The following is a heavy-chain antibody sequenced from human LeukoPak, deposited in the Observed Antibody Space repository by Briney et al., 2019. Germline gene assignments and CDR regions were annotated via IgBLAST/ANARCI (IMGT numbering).Heavy chain of an antibody. CDR2: IYSGGST. CDR3: ARVLGPTYYDILTGYRGGWFDP. CDR1: GFTVSSNY. D-gene: IGHD3-9*01. V-gene: IGHV3-53*01. Sequence: GGSLRLSCAASGFTVSSNYMSWVRQAPGKGLEWVSVIYSGGSTYYADSVKGRFTISRDNSKNTLYLQMNSLRAEDTAVYYCARVLGPTYYDILTGYRGGWFDPWGQGTLATVSS. J-gene: IGHJ5*02.